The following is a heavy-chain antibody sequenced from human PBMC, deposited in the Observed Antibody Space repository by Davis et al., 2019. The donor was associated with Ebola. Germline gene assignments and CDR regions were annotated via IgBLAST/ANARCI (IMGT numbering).Heavy chain of an antibody. CDR1: GFTFSSYA. J-gene: IGHJ6*02. V-gene: IGHV3-23*01. CDR3: ARYCSSTSCHYYGMDV. Sequence: GGSLRLSCAASGFTFSSYAMSWVRQAPGKGLEWVSAISGSGGSTYYADSVKGRFTISRDNSKNTLYLQMNSLRAEDTAVYYCARYCSSTSCHYYGMDVWGQGTTVTVSS. D-gene: IGHD2-2*01. CDR2: ISGSGGST.